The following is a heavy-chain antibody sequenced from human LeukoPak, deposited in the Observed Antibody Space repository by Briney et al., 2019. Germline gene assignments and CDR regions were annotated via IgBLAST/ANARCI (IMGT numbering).Heavy chain of an antibody. V-gene: IGHV4-34*01. CDR1: GGSFSGYY. Sequence: PSETLSLTCAVYGGSFSGYYWSWICQPPGKGLEWIGEINHSGSTNYNPSLKSRVTISVDMSKNQFSLKLSSVTAADTAVYYCARFGYNSYFDYWGQGTLVTVSS. CDR3: ARFGYNSYFDY. J-gene: IGHJ4*02. D-gene: IGHD5-24*01. CDR2: INHSGST.